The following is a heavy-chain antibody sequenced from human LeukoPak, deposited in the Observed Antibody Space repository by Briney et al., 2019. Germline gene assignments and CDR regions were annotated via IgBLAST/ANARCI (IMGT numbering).Heavy chain of an antibody. CDR3: ARGGGVVVPAAITIYFDY. Sequence: SETLSLTCAVYGGSFSGYYWSWIRQPPGKGLEWIGEINHSGSTNYNPSLKSRVTISVDTSKNQFSLKLSSVTAADTAVYYCARGGGVVVPAAITIYFDYWGQGTLVTVSP. J-gene: IGHJ4*02. CDR2: INHSGST. V-gene: IGHV4-34*01. D-gene: IGHD2-2*01. CDR1: GGSFSGYY.